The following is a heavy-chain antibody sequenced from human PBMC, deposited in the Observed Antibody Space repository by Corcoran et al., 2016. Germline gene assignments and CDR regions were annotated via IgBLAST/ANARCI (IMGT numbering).Heavy chain of an antibody. D-gene: IGHD6-6*01. CDR3: TRARASIAAVLFDY. J-gene: IGHJ4*02. CDR1: GFTFGDYA. CDR2: IRSKACGGNT. V-gene: IGHV3-49*03. Sequence: EVQLVESGGGLVQPGRSLRLSCTASGFTFGDYAMSWFRQAPGKGLEWVGFIRSKACGGNTAYAASVKGRFTIARVESKRIPYLQMNSRKTEERAVYYCTRARASIAAVLFDYGGQGTLVTVSP.